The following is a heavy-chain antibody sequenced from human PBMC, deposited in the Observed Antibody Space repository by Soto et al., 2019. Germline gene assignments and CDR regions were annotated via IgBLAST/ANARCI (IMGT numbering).Heavy chain of an antibody. V-gene: IGHV1-18*01. D-gene: IGHD1-7*01. J-gene: IGHJ4*02. Sequence: ASVKVSCKTSGYIFTNYGISWVRQAPGQGLEWMGWINVNGGNTNYAQNLQGRVILTTDTSTSTAYMELMSLTSDDTAVYYCARDWNYIFDYWGQGSLVTVS. CDR2: INVNGGNT. CDR1: GYIFTNYG. CDR3: ARDWNYIFDY.